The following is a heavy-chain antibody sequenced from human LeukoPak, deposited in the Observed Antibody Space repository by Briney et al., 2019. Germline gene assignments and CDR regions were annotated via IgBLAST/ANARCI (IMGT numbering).Heavy chain of an antibody. D-gene: IGHD2-2*01. J-gene: IGHJ4*02. V-gene: IGHV3-9*01. CDR2: ISWNSGTI. CDR1: GFTFDDYA. Sequence: GRSLRLSCAASGFTFDDYAMHWVRQAPGKGLEWVSGISWNSGTIGYADSVKGRFTISRDNAKNSLYPQMNSLRAEDTALYYCAKGYCSSTSCYSDYWGQGTLVTVSS. CDR3: AKGYCSSTSCYSDY.